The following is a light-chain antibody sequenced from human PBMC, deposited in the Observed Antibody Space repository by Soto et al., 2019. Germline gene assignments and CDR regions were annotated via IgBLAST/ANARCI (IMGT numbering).Light chain of an antibody. V-gene: IGKV1-27*01. CDR1: QAIGVY. CDR3: QKYNTAPLT. Sequence: DIQVTQSPSSLSASLGHRITITCRAKQAIGVYLAWFQQQPGKVPKLLIYAASALQSGVPSRFSGSGSGTDFTLTISSLQPEDIAAYYCQKYNTAPLTFGGGTKVEI. J-gene: IGKJ4*01. CDR2: AAS.